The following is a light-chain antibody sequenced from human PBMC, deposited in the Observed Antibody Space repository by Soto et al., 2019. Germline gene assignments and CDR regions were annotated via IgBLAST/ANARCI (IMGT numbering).Light chain of an antibody. J-gene: IGLJ2*01. CDR1: SGHSSYA. V-gene: IGLV4-69*01. Sequence: QPVLTQSPSASASLGASVKLTCTLSSGHSSYAIAWHQQQPEKGPRYLMKLNSDGSHSKGDGIPDRFSGSSSGAERYLTISSLQAEDGADYYCQTWGSGTVVFGGGTKVTVL. CDR2: LNSDGSH. CDR3: QTWGSGTVV.